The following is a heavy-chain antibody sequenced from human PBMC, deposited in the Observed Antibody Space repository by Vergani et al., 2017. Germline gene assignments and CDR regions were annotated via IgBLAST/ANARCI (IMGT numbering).Heavy chain of an antibody. D-gene: IGHD6-13*01. Sequence: VQLVESGGGLVKPGGSLRLSCAASGFTFSSYWMHWVRQAPGKGLVWVSRINSDGSSTSYADSVKGRFTISSDNAKNTLYLQMNSLRAEDTAVYYCARGMQQLVSYYYYYGMDVWGQGTTVTVSS. CDR3: ARGMQQLVSYYYYYGMDV. CDR2: INSDGSST. J-gene: IGHJ6*02. CDR1: GFTFSSYW. V-gene: IGHV3-74*02.